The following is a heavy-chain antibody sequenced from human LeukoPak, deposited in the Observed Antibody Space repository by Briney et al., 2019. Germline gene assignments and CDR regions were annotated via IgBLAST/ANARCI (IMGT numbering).Heavy chain of an antibody. D-gene: IGHD4-11*01. Sequence: SETLSLTCTVSAGSISSSSYYWGWIRQPPGKGLEWIGSIYYSGSTYYNPSLKSRVTISVDTSKNQFSLKLSSVTAADTAVYYCARHTRGYSKPYYFDYWGQGTLVTVSS. CDR3: ARHTRGYSKPYYFDY. V-gene: IGHV4-39*01. J-gene: IGHJ4*02. CDR1: AGSISSSSYY. CDR2: IYYSGST.